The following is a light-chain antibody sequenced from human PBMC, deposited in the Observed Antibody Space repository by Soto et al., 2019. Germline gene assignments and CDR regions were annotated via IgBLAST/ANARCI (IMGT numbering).Light chain of an antibody. J-gene: IGKJ1*01. CDR3: QQRSDSWT. Sequence: EIVLTQSPATLSLSPGERATLSCRASQSVSTYLAWYQQKPGQAPRLLIYGVSNRATGIPARFSGSGSGTDFTLTISSLEPEDSAAYYCQQRSDSWTFGQGTKVEIK. V-gene: IGKV3-11*01. CDR1: QSVSTY. CDR2: GVS.